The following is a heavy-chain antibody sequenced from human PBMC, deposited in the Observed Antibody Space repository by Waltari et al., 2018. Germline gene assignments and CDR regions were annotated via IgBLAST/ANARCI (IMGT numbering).Heavy chain of an antibody. D-gene: IGHD6-13*01. CDR3: ARYPSAGTVDY. J-gene: IGHJ4*02. Sequence: QVQLQQWGAGLLKPSETLSLTCAVYGGSFRGYYWSWIRQPPGKGLEWIGEINPSGSTNYTPSLKSRVTISVDTSKNQFSLQLSSVTAADTAVYYCARYPSAGTVDYWGQGTLVTVSS. CDR2: INPSGST. V-gene: IGHV4-34*01. CDR1: GGSFRGYY.